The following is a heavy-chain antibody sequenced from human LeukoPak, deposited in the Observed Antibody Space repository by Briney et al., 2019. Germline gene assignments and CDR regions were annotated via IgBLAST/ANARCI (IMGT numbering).Heavy chain of an antibody. D-gene: IGHD1-26*01. V-gene: IGHV1-2*02. CDR3: ARDDSGSYYEPKAFDI. CDR2: INPNSGGT. J-gene: IGHJ3*02. Sequence: ASVKVSCKSSGYTFTRYGISWMRQAPGQGLEWMGWINPNSGGTNYAQKFQGRVTMTRDTSISTAYMELSRLRSDDTAVCYCARDDSGSYYEPKAFDIWGQGTMVTVSS. CDR1: GYTFTRYG.